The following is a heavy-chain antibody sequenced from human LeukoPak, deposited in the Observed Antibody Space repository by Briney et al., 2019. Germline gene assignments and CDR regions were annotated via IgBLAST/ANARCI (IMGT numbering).Heavy chain of an antibody. CDR1: GYTFTGYY. D-gene: IGHD4-17*01. CDR2: INPNSGGT. J-gene: IGHJ4*02. V-gene: IGHV1-2*02. CDR3: ARDMLTTVTTGH. Sequence: ASVKVSCKASGYTFTGYYMHWVRQAPGQGLEWMGWINPNSGGTNYAQKFQGRVTMARDTSISTAYMELSRLRSDDTAGYYCARDMLTTVTTGHWGQGTLVTVSS.